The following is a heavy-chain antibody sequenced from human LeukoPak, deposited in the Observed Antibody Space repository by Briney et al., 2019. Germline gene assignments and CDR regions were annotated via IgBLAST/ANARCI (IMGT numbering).Heavy chain of an antibody. V-gene: IGHV1-18*01. CDR3: ARDQGEAGGDYYDSSGYYYSFDY. D-gene: IGHD3-22*01. J-gene: IGHJ4*02. Sequence: ASVKVSCKASGGTFSSYGISWVRQAPGQGLEWMGWISAYNGNTNYAQKLQGRVTMTTDTSTSTAYMELRSLRSDDTAVYYCARDQGEAGGDYYDSSGYYYSFDYWGQGTLVTVSS. CDR2: ISAYNGNT. CDR1: GGTFSSYG.